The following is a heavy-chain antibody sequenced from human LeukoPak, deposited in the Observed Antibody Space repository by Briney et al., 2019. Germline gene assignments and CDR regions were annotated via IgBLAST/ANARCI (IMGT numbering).Heavy chain of an antibody. V-gene: IGHV3-15*07. CDR1: GFTFSSYS. CDR2: IKSKTDGGTT. CDR3: THYTVTTSFDY. D-gene: IGHD4-11*01. Sequence: GGSLRLSCAASGFTFSSYSMNWVRQAPGKGLEWVGRIKSKTDGGTTDYAAPVKGRFTISRDDSKNTLFLQMNSLKTEDTAVYYCTHYTVTTSFDYWGQGTLVTVSS. J-gene: IGHJ4*02.